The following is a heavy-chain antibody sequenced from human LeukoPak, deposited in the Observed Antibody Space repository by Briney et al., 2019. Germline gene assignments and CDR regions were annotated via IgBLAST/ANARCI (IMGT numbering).Heavy chain of an antibody. V-gene: IGHV1-46*01. CDR3: ARDIAARRMYYYYYYMDV. CDR1: GYTFTSYY. D-gene: IGHD6-6*01. CDR2: INPSGGST. J-gene: IGHJ6*03. Sequence: ASVKVSCKASGYTFTSYYMHWVRQAPGQGLEWMGIINPSGGSTSYAQKFQGRVTMTRDTSTSTVYMELSSLRSEDTAVYYCARDIAARRMYYYYYYMDVWGKGTTATASS.